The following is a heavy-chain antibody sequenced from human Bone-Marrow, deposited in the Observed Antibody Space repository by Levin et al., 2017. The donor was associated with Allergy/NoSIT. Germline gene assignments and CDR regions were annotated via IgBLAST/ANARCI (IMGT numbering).Heavy chain of an antibody. V-gene: IGHV3-15*01. D-gene: IGHD6-19*01. J-gene: IGHJ3*02. Sequence: GGSLRLSCAASGFTFSNAWMSWVRQAPGKGLEWVGRIKSKTDGGTTDYAAPVKGRFTISRDDSKNTLYLQMNSLKTEDTAVYYCTTTIGHSSGWYHGGDAFDIWGQGTMVTVSS. CDR2: IKSKTDGGTT. CDR3: TTTIGHSSGWYHGGDAFDI. CDR1: GFTFSNAW.